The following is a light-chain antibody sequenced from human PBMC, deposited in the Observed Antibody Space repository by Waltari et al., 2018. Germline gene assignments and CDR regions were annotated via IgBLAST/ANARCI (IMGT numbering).Light chain of an antibody. CDR3: QQSYNAPYT. CDR1: EIISNY. Sequence: DLQMTQSPSSLPASVGDRVTMTCRLCEIISNYLNWYQHKPGEAPKLLVYVASNLQRGVPSRFSGSGSETDFTLTISSLQLEDFATYYCQQSYNAPYTFGQGTNVEIK. V-gene: IGKV1-39*01. CDR2: VAS. J-gene: IGKJ2*01.